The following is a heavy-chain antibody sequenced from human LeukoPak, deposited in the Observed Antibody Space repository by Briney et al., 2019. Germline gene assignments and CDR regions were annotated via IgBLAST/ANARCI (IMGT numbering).Heavy chain of an antibody. Sequence: PSETLSLTCTVSGGTISSYYWNWIRQPPGKGLEWIGYIDYSGSTKYNPSLKSRVTISVDTSKNQFSLKLSSVTAADTAVYYCARWYSSGWAFDYWGQGTLVTVAS. V-gene: IGHV4-59*08. CDR2: IDYSGST. J-gene: IGHJ4*02. CDR3: ARWYSSGWAFDY. D-gene: IGHD6-19*01. CDR1: GGTISSYY.